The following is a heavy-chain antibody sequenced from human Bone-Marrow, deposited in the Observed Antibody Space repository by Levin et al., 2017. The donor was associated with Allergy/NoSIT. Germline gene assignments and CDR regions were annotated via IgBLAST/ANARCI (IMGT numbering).Heavy chain of an antibody. V-gene: IGHV3-33*01. D-gene: IGHD1-1*01. CDR2: IWNDGSNK. CDR3: ARAGYNDDRVPYYAMDL. J-gene: IGHJ6*02. Sequence: PGGSLRLSCAASGFNFRIYGLHWVRQAPGKGLTWVAFIWNDGSNKYSAESVEGRFTISRDNSKNTLSLQMKSRGAEDAGVDYCARAGYNDDRVPYYAMDLWGQGTTVTVSS. CDR1: GFNFRIYG.